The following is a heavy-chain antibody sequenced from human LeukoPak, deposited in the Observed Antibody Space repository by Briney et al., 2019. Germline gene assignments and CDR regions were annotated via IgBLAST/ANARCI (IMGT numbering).Heavy chain of an antibody. CDR2: IYYSGST. CDR3: ARDIAAANYYYMDV. Sequence: SETLSLTCTVSGGSISSSSYYWGWIRQPPGKGLEWIGSIYYSGSTYYNPSLKSRVTISVDTPKNQFSLKLSSVTAADTAVYYCARDIAAANYYYMDVWGKGTTVTVSS. J-gene: IGHJ6*03. V-gene: IGHV4-39*07. CDR1: GGSISSSSYY. D-gene: IGHD6-13*01.